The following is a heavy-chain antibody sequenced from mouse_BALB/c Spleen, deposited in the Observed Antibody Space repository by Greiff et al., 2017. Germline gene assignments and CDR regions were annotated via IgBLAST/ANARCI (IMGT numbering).Heavy chain of an antibody. CDR1: GYSITSGYY. CDR3: ARGFYDGYLY. Sequence: DVQLQESGPGLVKPSQSLSLTCSVTGYSITSGYYWNWIRQFPGNKLEWMGYISYDGSNNYNPSLKNRISITRDTSKNQFFLKLNSVTTEDTATYYCARGFYDGYLYWGQGTTLTVSS. J-gene: IGHJ2*01. CDR2: ISYDGSN. D-gene: IGHD2-3*01. V-gene: IGHV3-6*02.